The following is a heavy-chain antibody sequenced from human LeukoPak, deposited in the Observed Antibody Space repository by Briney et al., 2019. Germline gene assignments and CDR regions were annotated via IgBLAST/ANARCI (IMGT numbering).Heavy chain of an antibody. D-gene: IGHD6-13*01. Sequence: SETLSLTCAVSGGSISSGGYYWSWIRQPPGKGLEWIGYIYYSGSTNYNPSLKSRVTISVDTSKNQISLKLSSVTAADTAVYYCARVFSYSSSWYGYEYYYGMDVWGQGTTVTVSS. V-gene: IGHV4-61*08. J-gene: IGHJ6*02. CDR2: IYYSGST. CDR3: ARVFSYSSSWYGYEYYYGMDV. CDR1: GGSISSGGYY.